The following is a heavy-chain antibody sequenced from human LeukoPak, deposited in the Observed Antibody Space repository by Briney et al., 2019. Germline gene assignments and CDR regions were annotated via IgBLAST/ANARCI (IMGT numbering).Heavy chain of an antibody. CDR1: GFTFSSYS. D-gene: IGHD1-7*01. CDR2: ISSSSSYI. Sequence: GGSLRLSCAASGFTFSSYSMNWVRQAPGKGLEWVSSISSSSSYIYYADSVKGRFTISRDNAKNSLYLQMNSLRAEDTAVYYCARNSPELELPDYWGQGTLVTVSS. J-gene: IGHJ4*02. V-gene: IGHV3-21*01. CDR3: ARNSPELELPDY.